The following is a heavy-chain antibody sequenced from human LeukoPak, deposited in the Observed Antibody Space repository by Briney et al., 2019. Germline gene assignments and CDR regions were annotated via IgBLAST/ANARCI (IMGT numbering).Heavy chain of an antibody. CDR2: INPNSGGT. J-gene: IGHJ6*02. CDR1: GYTFTGYY. V-gene: IGHV1-2*02. Sequence: ASVKVSCKASGYTFTGYYMHWVRQAPGQGLEWMGWINPNSGGTNYAQKFQGRVTMTRDTSISTAYMELSRLRSDDTAVYYCARGQRGYSGYDRYYYGMDVWGQGTTVTVSS. D-gene: IGHD5-12*01. CDR3: ARGQRGYSGYDRYYYGMDV.